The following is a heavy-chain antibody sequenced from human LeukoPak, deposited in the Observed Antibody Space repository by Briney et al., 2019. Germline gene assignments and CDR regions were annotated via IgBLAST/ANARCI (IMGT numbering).Heavy chain of an antibody. V-gene: IGHV3-23*01. CDR3: AKVPAPLDDYYYMDV. Sequence: GGSLRLSCAASGFTFSSYAMSWVRQAPGKGLEWVSAISGSGGSTYYADSVKGRFTISRDNSKNTLYLQMNSLRAEDTAVYYCAKVPAPLDDYYYMDVWGKGTTVTVSS. CDR2: ISGSGGST. J-gene: IGHJ6*03. CDR1: GFTFSSYA. D-gene: IGHD2-2*01.